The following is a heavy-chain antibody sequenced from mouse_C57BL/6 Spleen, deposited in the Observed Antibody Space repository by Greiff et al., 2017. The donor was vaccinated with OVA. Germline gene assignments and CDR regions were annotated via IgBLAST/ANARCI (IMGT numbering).Heavy chain of an antibody. J-gene: IGHJ2*01. Sequence: QVQLQQPGAELVKPGASVKMSCKASGYTFTSSWITWVKQRPGQGLEWIGDIYPGSGSTNYNEKFKSKATLTVGHSSSTAYMQLSSLTSEDSAFYYCARSYGSRPWGQGTTLTVSS. D-gene: IGHD1-1*01. CDR1: GYTFTSSW. V-gene: IGHV1-55*01. CDR2: IYPGSGST. CDR3: ARSYGSRP.